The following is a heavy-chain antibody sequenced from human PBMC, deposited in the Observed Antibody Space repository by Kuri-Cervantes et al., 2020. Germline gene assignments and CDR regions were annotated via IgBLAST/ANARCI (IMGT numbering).Heavy chain of an antibody. D-gene: IGHD2-21*02. J-gene: IGHJ4*02. Sequence: GESLKISCAASDFTFSTYAMSWVRQAPGKGLEWVSTLSGSGGTTYYADSVKGRFTISRDNFKNTLYLQMNSLRDEDTAVYYCAKERREHIVVVTALDYWGQGTLVTVSS. V-gene: IGHV3-23*01. CDR1: DFTFSTYA. CDR3: AKERREHIVVVTALDY. CDR2: LSGSGGTT.